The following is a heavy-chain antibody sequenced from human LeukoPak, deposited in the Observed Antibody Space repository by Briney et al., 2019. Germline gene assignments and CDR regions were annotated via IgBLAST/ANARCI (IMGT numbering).Heavy chain of an antibody. CDR3: ARDTYGDSYGRFDP. V-gene: IGHV1-2*02. CDR1: GYGFIGYH. D-gene: IGHD5-18*01. CDR2: INPNSGGT. J-gene: IGHJ5*02. Sequence: GASVKVSCKASGYGFIGYHVHWVRQAPGQGLEWMGWINPNSGGTNYAQKFQGRVTMTRDTSISTAYMELSRLRSDDTAVYYCARDTYGDSYGRFDPWGQGTLVTVSS.